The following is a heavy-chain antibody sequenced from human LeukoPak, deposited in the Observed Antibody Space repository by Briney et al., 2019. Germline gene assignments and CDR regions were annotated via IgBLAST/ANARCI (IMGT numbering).Heavy chain of an antibody. CDR2: ISASGGST. V-gene: IGHV3-23*01. J-gene: IGHJ6*03. CDR1: GFTLSSYA. D-gene: IGHD3-10*01. Sequence: TGGSLRLSCAASGFTLSSYAMSWVRQAPGKGLEWVSSISASGGSTNYADSVKGRFTISRDNSKNTVYLQMDSLRAEDTAVYYCAKVMKGSERLTMVRGVIIKTAGLYYMDVWGKGTMVTVSS. CDR3: AKVMKGSERLTMVRGVIIKTAGLYYMDV.